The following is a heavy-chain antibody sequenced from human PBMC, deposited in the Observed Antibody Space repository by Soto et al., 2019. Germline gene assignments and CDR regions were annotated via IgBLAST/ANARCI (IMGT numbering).Heavy chain of an antibody. D-gene: IGHD3-10*01. V-gene: IGHV4-31*03. CDR2: FDYGGST. J-gene: IGHJ3*02. Sequence: QVQLQESGPGLVKPSQTLSLTCIVSGGSISSGGYYWSGPRQPPGRGLEWIGYFDYGGSTYYSPSLKRRVTISVDTSQNQFSLKLSSVTAADTAVYYCASPYGSGSSNDAFDIWGQGTMVTVSS. CDR1: GGSISSGGYY. CDR3: ASPYGSGSSNDAFDI.